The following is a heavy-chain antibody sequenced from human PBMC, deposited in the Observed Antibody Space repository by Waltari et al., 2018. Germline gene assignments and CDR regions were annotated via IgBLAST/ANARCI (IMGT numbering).Heavy chain of an antibody. CDR3: AGEAPGGRRYSSSWIYWFDP. D-gene: IGHD6-13*01. J-gene: IGHJ5*02. Sequence: QVQLVQSGAEVKKPGSSVKVSCKASGGTFSSYAISWVRQAPGQGLEWMGGIIPIFGTANYDQKVQGRVTITADKSTSTAYMERSSLRSEDTAVYYCAGEAPGGRRYSSSWIYWFDPWGQGTLVTVSS. CDR2: IIPIFGTA. V-gene: IGHV1-69*14. CDR1: GGTFSSYA.